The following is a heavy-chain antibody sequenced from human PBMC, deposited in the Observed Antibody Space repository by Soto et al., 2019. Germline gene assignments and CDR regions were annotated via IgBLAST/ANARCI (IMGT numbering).Heavy chain of an antibody. CDR1: GGTFSSYA. CDR3: ARDFGWNQYYYYGMDV. J-gene: IGHJ6*02. CDR2: IIPIFGTA. Sequence: QVQLVQSGAEVKKPGSSVKVSCKASGGTFSSYAISWVRQAPGQGLDWLGGIIPIFGTANYAQKFQGRVTITADESTSTGYMDLSSLRSEDTAVYYCARDFGWNQYYYYGMDVWGQGTTVTVSS. D-gene: IGHD3-9*01. V-gene: IGHV1-69*01.